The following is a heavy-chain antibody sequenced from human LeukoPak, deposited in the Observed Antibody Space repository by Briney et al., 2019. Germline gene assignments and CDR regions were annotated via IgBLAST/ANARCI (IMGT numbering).Heavy chain of an antibody. D-gene: IGHD3-9*01. J-gene: IGHJ4*02. Sequence: QPGGSLKLSCATSGFSFTHYPMHWARQAPGKGLEGVSNIRTTVECEKYAYFADSVKRRVNLPREDGKNTLYLHMNSLRDDDTAVYYCATDQRYAFDYWRQGILVTVSS. V-gene: IGHV3-48*02. CDR3: ATDQRYAFDY. CDR2: IRTTVECE. CDR1: GFSFTHYP.